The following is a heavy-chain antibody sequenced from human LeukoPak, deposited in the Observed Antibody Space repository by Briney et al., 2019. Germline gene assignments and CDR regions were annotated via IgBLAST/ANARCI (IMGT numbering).Heavy chain of an antibody. V-gene: IGHV4-59*11. CDR2: IYYSGST. J-gene: IGHJ4*02. CDR3: ARDVPDYYGSGR. Sequence: SETLSLTCTVSGGALSSHSWSWIRQPPRKGLEWIGYIYYSGSTNYNPSRKSRVSISVDTSKTQFSLKLSSVTAADTAVYYCARDVPDYYGSGRWGQGTLVTVSS. D-gene: IGHD3-10*01. CDR1: GGALSSHS.